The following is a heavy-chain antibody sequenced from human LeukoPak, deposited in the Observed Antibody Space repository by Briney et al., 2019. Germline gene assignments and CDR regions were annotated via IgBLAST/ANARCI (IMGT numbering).Heavy chain of an antibody. J-gene: IGHJ4*02. CDR2: IRYDGSNK. V-gene: IGHV3-30*02. CDR3: AKDPDYYDNLYFDY. Sequence: GGSLRLSCAASGFTFSSYGMHWVRQAPGKGLEWVAFIRYDGSNKYYADSVKGRFTISRDNSKNTLYLQMNSLRAEDTAVYYCAKDPDYYDNLYFDYWGQGTLVTVSS. D-gene: IGHD3-22*01. CDR1: GFTFSSYG.